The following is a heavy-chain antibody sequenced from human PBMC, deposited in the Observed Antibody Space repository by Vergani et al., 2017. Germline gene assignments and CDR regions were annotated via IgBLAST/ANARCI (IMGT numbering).Heavy chain of an antibody. Sequence: QVQLMESGGGVVQPGRSLTLSCEASEFTLSTYGIHWIRQAPGKGLEWVASSLYDGINKYYADSVRGRFTISRDNSGSTLYLQMNGLRVEDTAIYYCARDGRGWLVRALGYWGQGTLVTVSS. CDR1: EFTLSTYG. J-gene: IGHJ4*02. D-gene: IGHD6-19*01. V-gene: IGHV3-33*01. CDR3: ARDGRGWLVRALGY. CDR2: SLYDGINK.